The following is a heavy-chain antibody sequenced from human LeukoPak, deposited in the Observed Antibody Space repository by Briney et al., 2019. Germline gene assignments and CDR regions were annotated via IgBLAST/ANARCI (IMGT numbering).Heavy chain of an antibody. CDR3: ARDQAGYSYGFFDY. CDR1: GGSISSSSYY. Sequence: SETLSLTCTVSGGSISSSSYYWGWIRQPPGKGLEWIGNIYYSGSTYYNPSLKSRVTISVDTSKNQFSLKLSSVTAADTAVYYCARDQAGYSYGFFDYWGQGTLVTVSS. CDR2: IYYSGST. V-gene: IGHV4-39*07. D-gene: IGHD5-18*01. J-gene: IGHJ4*02.